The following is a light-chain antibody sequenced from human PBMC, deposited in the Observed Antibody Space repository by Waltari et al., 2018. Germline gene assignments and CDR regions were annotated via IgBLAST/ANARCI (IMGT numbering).Light chain of an antibody. CDR2: GSS. CDR1: SSNIGAGYD. CDR3: QSYDSSLSGWV. V-gene: IGLV1-40*01. J-gene: IGLJ3*02. Sequence: QSVLTQPPSVSGAPGQRVTISCTGSSSNIGAGYDVHWYQQLPGTAPKALIYGSSIRPSGVPDRFSGSKSGTSASLAITGLQAEDEADYYCQSYDSSLSGWVFGGGTKLTVL.